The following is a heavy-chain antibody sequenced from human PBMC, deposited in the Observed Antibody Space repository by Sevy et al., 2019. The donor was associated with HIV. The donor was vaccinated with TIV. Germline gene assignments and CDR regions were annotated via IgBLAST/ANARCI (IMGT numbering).Heavy chain of an antibody. J-gene: IGHJ4*02. CDR2: ISGRGGST. D-gene: IGHD3-22*01. Sequence: GGSLRLSCAASGFTFSSYAMSWVRQAPGKGLEWVSAISGRGGSTYYADSVKGRFTIARENSKNTLYLQMNSLRAEDTAVYYCAKRADATYYYDSSGYFGYWGQGTLVTVSS. V-gene: IGHV3-23*01. CDR3: AKRADATYYYDSSGYFGY. CDR1: GFTFSSYA.